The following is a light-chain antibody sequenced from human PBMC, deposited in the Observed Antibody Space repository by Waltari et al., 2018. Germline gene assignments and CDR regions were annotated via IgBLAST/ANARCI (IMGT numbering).Light chain of an antibody. J-gene: IGKJ4*01. CDR1: QDVRTW. CDR2: GSS. CDR3: QQTDSFPLT. V-gene: IGKV1-12*01. Sequence: DIQMTQSPSSVSASVGDRVSISCRASQDVRTWLAWYQQKPGKPRNLLIYGSSTLQSGVPSRFSGSGSGTDFTLTINGLQPEDFASYFCQQTDSFPLTFGGGTKVEIK.